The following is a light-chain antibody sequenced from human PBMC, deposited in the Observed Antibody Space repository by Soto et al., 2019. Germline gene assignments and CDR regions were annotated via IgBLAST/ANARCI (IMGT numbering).Light chain of an antibody. V-gene: IGLV1-44*01. J-gene: IGLJ2*01. Sequence: QSVLTQPPSASGTPGQRVTISCSGSSSNIGSNTVNWHQQLPGTAPKLLIYSNNQRPSGVPDRFSGSKSGTSASLAISGLQSEDEADYYCAAWDDSLNALFGGGTQLTVL. CDR3: AAWDDSLNAL. CDR2: SNN. CDR1: SSNIGSNT.